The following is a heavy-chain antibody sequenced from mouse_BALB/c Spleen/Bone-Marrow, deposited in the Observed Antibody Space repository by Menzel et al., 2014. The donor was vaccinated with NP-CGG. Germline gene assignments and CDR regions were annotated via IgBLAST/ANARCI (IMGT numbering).Heavy chain of an antibody. CDR1: GYTFTDYV. CDR2: IYPGSGST. V-gene: IGHV1-77*01. Sequence: VKLQESGPELVKPGASVKMSCKAPGYTFTDYVISWVKQRTGQSLEWIGEIYPGSGSTYYNEKFKGKATLTADKSSNTAYMQLSSLTSEDSAVYFCARWSFDYWGQGTTLTVSS. CDR3: ARWSFDY. J-gene: IGHJ2*01.